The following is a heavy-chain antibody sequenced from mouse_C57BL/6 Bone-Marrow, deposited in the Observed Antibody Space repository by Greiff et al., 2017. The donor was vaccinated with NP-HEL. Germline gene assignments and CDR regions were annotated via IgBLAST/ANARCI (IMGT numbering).Heavy chain of an antibody. CDR1: GYTFTSYW. J-gene: IGHJ2*01. CDR3: AREGIHSNYVFAY. V-gene: IGHV1-64*01. CDR2: IHPNSGST. D-gene: IGHD2-5*01. Sequence: VQLQQPGAELVKPGASVKLSCKASGYTFTSYWMHWVKQRPGQGLEWIGMIHPNSGSTNYNEKFKSKATLTVDKSSSTAYMQLSSLTSEDSAVYYCAREGIHSNYVFAYWGQGTTLTVSS.